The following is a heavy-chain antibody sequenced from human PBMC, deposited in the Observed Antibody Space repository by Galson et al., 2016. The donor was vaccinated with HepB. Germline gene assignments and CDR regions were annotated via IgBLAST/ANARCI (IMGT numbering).Heavy chain of an antibody. CDR2: IYYSGST. Sequence: SETLSLTCTVSAGSISGYYWSWIRQPPGKGLEWVGYIYYSGSTYYNPSLKSRVTMSIDTSKNQFSLKLSSVTAADTAVYYCARGPYSSGWYPFDPWDQGTLVTVSS. V-gene: IGHV4-59*01. CDR3: ARGPYSSGWYPFDP. J-gene: IGHJ5*02. D-gene: IGHD6-19*01. CDR1: AGSISGYY.